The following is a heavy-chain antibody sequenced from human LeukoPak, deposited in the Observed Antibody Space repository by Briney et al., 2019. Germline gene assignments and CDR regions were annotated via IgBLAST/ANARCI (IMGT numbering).Heavy chain of an antibody. CDR1: GFTFSNYA. Sequence: GSLRLSCAVSGFTFSNYAMHWVRQAPGKGLEWVSYISSSGSTIYYADSVKGRFTISRDNAKNSLYLQMNSLRAEDTAVYYCARGTVTAVRYYYYYGMDVWGQGTTVTVSS. D-gene: IGHD4-11*01. J-gene: IGHJ6*02. CDR3: ARGTVTAVRYYYYYGMDV. V-gene: IGHV3-48*03. CDR2: ISSSGSTI.